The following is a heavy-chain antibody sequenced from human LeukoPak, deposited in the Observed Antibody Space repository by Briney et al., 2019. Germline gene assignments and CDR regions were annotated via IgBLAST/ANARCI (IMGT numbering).Heavy chain of an antibody. CDR3: ARASGDSDYFDY. J-gene: IGHJ4*02. CDR2: IYSGGST. D-gene: IGHD3-10*01. CDR1: GLTASSNY. V-gene: IGHV3-53*01. Sequence: PGGSLRVSCAASGLTASSNYMSWVRQAPGKGLEWVSVIYSGGSTYYADSVKGRFTISRDNSKNTLYLQMNSLRAEDTAVYYCARASGDSDYFDYWGQGTLVTVSS.